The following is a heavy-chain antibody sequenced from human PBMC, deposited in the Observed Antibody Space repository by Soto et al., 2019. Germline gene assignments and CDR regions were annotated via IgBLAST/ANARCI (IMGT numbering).Heavy chain of an antibody. Sequence: GGSLRLSCAASGFTXSNAWINWVRQAPGKGLEWVGRIKSKTDGGTTDYAAPVKGRFAISRDDSNNMVYLQMNSLKIEDTAVYYCTTDSYSTIIIVRFDYWGHGTLVTVSS. CDR1: GFTXSNAW. V-gene: IGHV3-15*07. CDR2: IKSKTDGGTT. CDR3: TTDSYSTIIIVRFDY. D-gene: IGHD3-22*01. J-gene: IGHJ4*01.